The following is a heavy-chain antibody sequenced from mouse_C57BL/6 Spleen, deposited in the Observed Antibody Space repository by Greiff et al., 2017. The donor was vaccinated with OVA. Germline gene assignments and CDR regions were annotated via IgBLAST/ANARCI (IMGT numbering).Heavy chain of an antibody. CDR2: ISYDGSN. V-gene: IGHV3-6*01. CDR1: GYSITSGYY. D-gene: IGHD1-1*01. J-gene: IGHJ2*01. CDR3: ARRVITTEDYFDY. Sequence: EVKLVESGPGLVKPSQSLSLTCSVTGYSITSGYYWNWIRQFPGNKLEWMGYISYDGSNNYNPSLKNRISITRDTSKNQFFLKLNSVTTEDTATYYCARRVITTEDYFDYWGQGTTLTVSS.